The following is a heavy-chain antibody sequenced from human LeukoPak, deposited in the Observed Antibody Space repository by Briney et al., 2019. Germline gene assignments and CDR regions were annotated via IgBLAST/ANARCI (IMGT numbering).Heavy chain of an antibody. CDR1: GLTLSDYY. CDR2: ISSSGSTI. J-gene: IGHJ2*01. CDR3: ASIAKIVVVPAAISYWYFDL. Sequence: GGSLRLSCAASGLTLSDYYMSWIRQAPGKGLEWVSYISSSGSTIYYADSVKGRFTISRDNAKNSLYLQMNSLRAEDTAVYYCASIAKIVVVPAAISYWYFDLWGRGTLVTVSS. D-gene: IGHD2-2*02. V-gene: IGHV3-11*01.